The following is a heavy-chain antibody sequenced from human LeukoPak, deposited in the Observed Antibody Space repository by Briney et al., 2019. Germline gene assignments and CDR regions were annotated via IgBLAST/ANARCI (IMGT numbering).Heavy chain of an antibody. CDR3: ARRKDSSGWPLYYYYGMDV. CDR1: GGSISSGSYY. J-gene: IGHJ6*02. D-gene: IGHD6-19*01. Sequence: SQTLSLTCTVSGGSISSGSYYWSWIRQPAGKGLEWIGRIYTSGSTNYNPSLKSRVTISVDTSKNQFYLKLSSVTAADTAVYYCARRKDSSGWPLYYYYGMDVWGQGTTVTVSS. V-gene: IGHV4-61*02. CDR2: IYTSGST.